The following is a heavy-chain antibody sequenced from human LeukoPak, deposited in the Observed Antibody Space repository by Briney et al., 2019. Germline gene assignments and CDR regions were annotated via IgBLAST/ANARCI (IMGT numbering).Heavy chain of an antibody. Sequence: PGGSLRLSCAASGFTFSSYAMSWVRQAPGKGLEWVATISGRGSSTYYVDSVKGRFTISRDTSKNTLYLEMNSLSTEDTAVYSCVKFLVPDPTDLDIFDSWGRGTLVTVSS. V-gene: IGHV3-23*01. D-gene: IGHD3-9*01. J-gene: IGHJ4*02. CDR2: ISGRGSST. CDR3: VKFLVPDPTDLDIFDS. CDR1: GFTFSSYA.